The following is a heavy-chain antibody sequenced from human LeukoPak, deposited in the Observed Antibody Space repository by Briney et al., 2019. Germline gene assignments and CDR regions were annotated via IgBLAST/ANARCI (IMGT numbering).Heavy chain of an antibody. CDR2: INPSGGST. V-gene: IGHV1-46*01. Sequence: GASVTVSCTSSGYTFTSYYMHWVRQAPGQGLEWMGIINPSGGSTSYAQKFQGRVTMTRDTSTSTVYMELSSLRSEDTAVYYCARDQNSVLAPDFWGQGTLVTVSS. CDR3: ARDQNSVLAPDF. CDR1: GYTFTSYY. D-gene: IGHD2-8*01. J-gene: IGHJ4*02.